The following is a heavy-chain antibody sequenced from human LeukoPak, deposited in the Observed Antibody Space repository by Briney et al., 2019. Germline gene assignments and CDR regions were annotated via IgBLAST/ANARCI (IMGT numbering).Heavy chain of an antibody. V-gene: IGHV4-39*07. D-gene: IGHD6-25*01. CDR2: IYYSGST. J-gene: IGHJ3*02. CDR1: GGSISSSSYY. Sequence: SETLSLTCTVSGGSISSSSYYWGWVRQPPGKGLEWIGSIYYSGSTYYNPSLKSRVTISVDTSKNQFSLKLSSVTAADTAVYYCARDRSARAFDIWGQGTMVTVSS. CDR3: ARDRSARAFDI.